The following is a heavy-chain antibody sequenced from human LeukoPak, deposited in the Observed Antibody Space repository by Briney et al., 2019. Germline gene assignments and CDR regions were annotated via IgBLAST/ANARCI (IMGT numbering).Heavy chain of an antibody. J-gene: IGHJ4*02. CDR3: AREGPRISGSPRY. V-gene: IGHV1-2*02. CDR1: GYPVTCYY. Sequence: ASVKVSCKASGYPVTCYYMHWGRQAPGQGLEWMGWINPNSGGTNYAQKFQGRVTMTRDTSISTAYMELSRLRSDDTAVYYCAREGPRISGSPRYWGQGTLVTVSS. CDR2: INPNSGGT. D-gene: IGHD1-26*01.